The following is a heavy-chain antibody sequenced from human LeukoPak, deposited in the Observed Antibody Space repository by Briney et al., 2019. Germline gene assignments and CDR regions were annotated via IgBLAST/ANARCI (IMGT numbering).Heavy chain of an antibody. CDR3: AREVLHLSGWSLDS. V-gene: IGHV6-1*01. CDR1: GDSVSSNTAA. D-gene: IGHD6-19*01. Sequence: SQTLSLTCAISGDSVSSNTAAWTWIRQSPSRGIEWLGRTYYRSKWYSDYAVSVKSRLTVNPDTSKNQFSLHLSSVTPEDTAIYFCAREVLHLSGWSLDSWGQGTLVTVTS. J-gene: IGHJ4*02. CDR2: TYYRSKWYS.